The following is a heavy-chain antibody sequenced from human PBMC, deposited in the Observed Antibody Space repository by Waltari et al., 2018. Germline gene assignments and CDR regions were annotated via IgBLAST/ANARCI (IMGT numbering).Heavy chain of an antibody. J-gene: IGHJ4*02. CDR2: INYDGSQK. V-gene: IGHV3-7*01. CDR3: AKSMGFEY. CDR1: GFTFSRYW. D-gene: IGHD1-26*01. Sequence: EVQLVESGGGLVQPGGSLRLSCGASGFTFSRYWMSWVRQTPGKGLQWVSNINYDGSQKYYVDSVKGRFTISRDNTKNSVSLQMNSLRVEDSAVYYCAKSMGFEYWGQGALITVSS.